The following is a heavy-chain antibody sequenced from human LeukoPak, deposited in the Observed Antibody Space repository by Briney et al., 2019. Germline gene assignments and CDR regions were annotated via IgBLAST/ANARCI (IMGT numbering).Heavy chain of an antibody. CDR3: ARDLDTSGYFSFFDP. V-gene: IGHV3-30*03. CDR1: GFTFSSTG. CDR2: ISSDGSHG. Sequence: QTGGSLRLSCTASGFTFSSTGMHWVRQAPGKGLEWVAIISSDGSHGYYADSVKGRFTFSRDNSRNTVYLQMNSLRPEDTAVYYCARDLDTSGYFSFFDPWGQGALVTVSS. D-gene: IGHD3-22*01. J-gene: IGHJ5*02.